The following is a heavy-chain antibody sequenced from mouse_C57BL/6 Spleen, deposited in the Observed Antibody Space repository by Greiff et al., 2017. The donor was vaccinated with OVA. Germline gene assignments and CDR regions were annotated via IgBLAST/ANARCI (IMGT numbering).Heavy chain of an antibody. CDR2: IDPENGDT. CDR1: GFNIKDDY. D-gene: IGHD2-1*01. CDR3: TTSVYYGNYGAY. V-gene: IGHV14-4*01. J-gene: IGHJ3*01. Sequence: VQLQQSGAELVRPGASVKLSCTASGFNIKDDYMHWVKQRPEQGLEWIGWIDPENGDTEYASKFQGKATITADTSSNTAYLQLSSLTSEDTAVYYCTTSVYYGNYGAYWGQGTLVTVSA.